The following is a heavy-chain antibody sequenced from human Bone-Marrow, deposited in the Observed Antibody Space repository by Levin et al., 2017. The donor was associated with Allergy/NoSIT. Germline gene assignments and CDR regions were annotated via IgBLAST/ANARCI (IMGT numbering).Heavy chain of an antibody. CDR3: AKVASPPGIAARPRGYGMDV. D-gene: IGHD6-6*01. V-gene: IGHV3-30*18. J-gene: IGHJ6*02. Sequence: GGSLRLSCAASGFTFSSYGMHWVRQAPGKGLEWVAVISYDGSNKYYADSVKGRFTISRDNSKNTLYLQMNSLRAEDTAVYYCAKVASPPGIAARPRGYGMDVWGQGTTVTVSS. CDR2: ISYDGSNK. CDR1: GFTFSSYG.